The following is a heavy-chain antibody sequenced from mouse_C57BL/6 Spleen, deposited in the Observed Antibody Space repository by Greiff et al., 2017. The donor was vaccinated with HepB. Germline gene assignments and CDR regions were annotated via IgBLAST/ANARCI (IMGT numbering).Heavy chain of an antibody. CDR3: AKAGLRRTPYYFDY. V-gene: IGHV1-76*01. J-gene: IGHJ2*01. CDR1: GYTFTDYY. CDR2: IYPGSGNT. Sequence: QVQLQQSGAELVRPGASVKLSCKASGYTFTDYYINWVKQRPGQGLEWIARIYPGSGNTYYNEKFKGKATLTAEKSSSTAYMQLSSLTSEDSAVYFCAKAGLRRTPYYFDYWGQGTTLTVSS. D-gene: IGHD2-2*01.